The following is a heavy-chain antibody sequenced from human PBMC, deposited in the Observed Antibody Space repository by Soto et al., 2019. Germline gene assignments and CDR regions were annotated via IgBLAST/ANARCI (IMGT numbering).Heavy chain of an antibody. CDR1: GFTFDDYA. J-gene: IGHJ4*02. CDR2: ISWNSGSI. CDR3: AKDTRGYSYEDGLSGLDY. V-gene: IGHV3-9*01. D-gene: IGHD5-18*01. Sequence: GGSLRLSCAASGFTFDDYAMHWVRQAPGKGLEWVSGISWNSGSIGYADSVKGRFTISRDNAKNSLYLQMNSLRAEDTALYYCAKDTRGYSYEDGLSGLDYWGQGTLVTVSS.